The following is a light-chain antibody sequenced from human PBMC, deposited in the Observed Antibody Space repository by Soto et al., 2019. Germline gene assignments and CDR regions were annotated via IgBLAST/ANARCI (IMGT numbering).Light chain of an antibody. J-gene: IGLJ1*01. V-gene: IGLV1-44*01. CDR2: SNN. CDR1: HSNIASNT. Sequence: QSVLTQPPSTSGTPGQRVTISCSGSHSNIASNTVNWYQQLPGTAPQLLIYSNNQRPSGVPDRFSGSKSGTSASLAISGLQSEDEADYYCAAWDDSLNGYVFGTGTEVTVL. CDR3: AAWDDSLNGYV.